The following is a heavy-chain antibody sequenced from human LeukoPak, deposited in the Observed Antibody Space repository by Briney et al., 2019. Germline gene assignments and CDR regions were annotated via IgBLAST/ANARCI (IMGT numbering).Heavy chain of an antibody. Sequence: ASVRVSCKASGYTFTSYGISWVRQAPGQGLEWMGWISAYNGNTNYAQKLQGRVTMTTDTSTSTAYMELRSLRSDDTAVYCCARVEYYYDSSGPFDYWGQGTLVTVSS. CDR3: ARVEYYYDSSGPFDY. CDR1: GYTFTSYG. CDR2: ISAYNGNT. J-gene: IGHJ4*02. V-gene: IGHV1-18*01. D-gene: IGHD3-22*01.